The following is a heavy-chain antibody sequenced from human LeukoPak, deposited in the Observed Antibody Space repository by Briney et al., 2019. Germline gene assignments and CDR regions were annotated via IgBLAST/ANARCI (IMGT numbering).Heavy chain of an antibody. J-gene: IGHJ4*02. V-gene: IGHV3-64D*09. D-gene: IGHD1-1*01. Sequence: GGSLRLSCSASGFTFSAYAMYWVRQAPGKGLEYVSGISNNGGSSFYADSVKGRFTISRDNSKNTLCLQMSSLRAEDTAVYYCVKITSVTGGDCWGQGTRLTVSS. CDR1: GFTFSAYA. CDR3: VKITSVTGGDC. CDR2: ISNNGGSS.